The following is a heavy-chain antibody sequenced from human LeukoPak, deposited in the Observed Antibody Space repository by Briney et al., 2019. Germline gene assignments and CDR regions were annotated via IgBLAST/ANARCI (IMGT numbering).Heavy chain of an antibody. CDR3: ARSGAEVYFDY. V-gene: IGHV4-59*01. Sequence: SETLSLICTVPGGSISSYYWSWIRQPPGKGLEWIGYIYYSGSTNYNPSLKSRVTISVDTSKNQFSLKLSSVTAADTAVYYCARSGAEVYFDYWGQGTLVTVSS. CDR1: GGSISSYY. J-gene: IGHJ4*02. CDR2: IYYSGST.